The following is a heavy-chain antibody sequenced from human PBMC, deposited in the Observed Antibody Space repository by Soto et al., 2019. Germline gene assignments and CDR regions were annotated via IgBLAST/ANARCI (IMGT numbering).Heavy chain of an antibody. J-gene: IGHJ4*02. CDR2: ISAYNGNT. Sequence: ASVKVSCKASGYTFTSYGISCVRQAPGQGLEWVGWISAYNGNTNYAQKLQGRVTMTTDTSTSTAYMELRSLRSDDTAVYYCARDQGSGYDWIYWGQGTLVTVSS. CDR3: ARDQGSGYDWIY. D-gene: IGHD5-12*01. CDR1: GYTFTSYG. V-gene: IGHV1-18*01.